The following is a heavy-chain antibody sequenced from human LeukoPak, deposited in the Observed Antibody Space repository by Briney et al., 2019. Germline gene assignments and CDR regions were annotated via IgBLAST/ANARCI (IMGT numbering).Heavy chain of an antibody. Sequence: GGSLGLSCAASGFTFSSYSMNWVRQAPGKGLEWVSSISSSSSYIYYADSVKGRFTISRDNAKNSLYLQMNSLRAEDTAVYYCARDRSSGWYLFDYWGQGTLVTVSS. CDR2: ISSSSSYI. CDR1: GFTFSSYS. J-gene: IGHJ4*02. D-gene: IGHD6-19*01. V-gene: IGHV3-21*01. CDR3: ARDRSSGWYLFDY.